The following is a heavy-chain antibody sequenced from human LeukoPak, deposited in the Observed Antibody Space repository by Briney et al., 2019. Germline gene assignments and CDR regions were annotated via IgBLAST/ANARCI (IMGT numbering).Heavy chain of an antibody. J-gene: IGHJ3*02. CDR1: GFTFSSYA. CDR3: ASNYGHDAFDI. CDR2: ISYDGSNK. V-gene: IGHV3-30-3*01. Sequence: SGGSLRLSCAASGFTFSSYAMHWVRQAPGKGLEWVAVISYDGSNKYYADSVKGRFTISRDNSKNTLYLQMNSLRAEDTAVYYCASNYGHDAFDIWGQGTMVTVSS. D-gene: IGHD3-10*01.